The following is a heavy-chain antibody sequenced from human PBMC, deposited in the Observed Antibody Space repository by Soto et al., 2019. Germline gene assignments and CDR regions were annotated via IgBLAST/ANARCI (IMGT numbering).Heavy chain of an antibody. CDR1: GFTFSSYA. CDR2: ISGSGGST. Sequence: GGSLRLSCAASGFTFSSYAMSWVRQAPGKGLEWVSAISGSGGSTYYADSVKGRFTISRDNSKNTLYLQMNSLRAEDTAVYYCAKVVRSGIAAAGPFDYWGQGTLVTVSS. J-gene: IGHJ4*02. D-gene: IGHD6-13*01. CDR3: AKVVRSGIAAAGPFDY. V-gene: IGHV3-23*01.